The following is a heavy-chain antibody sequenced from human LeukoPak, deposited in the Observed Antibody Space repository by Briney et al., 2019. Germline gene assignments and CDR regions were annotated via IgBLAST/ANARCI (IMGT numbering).Heavy chain of an antibody. CDR1: GFTFSSYW. CDR2: IKQDGSEK. D-gene: IGHD1-26*01. Sequence: GGSLRLSCAASGFTFSSYWMSWVRQAPGKGLEWVANIKQDGSEKYYVDSVKGRFTISRDNAKNSLYLQMNSLRAEDTAVYYCAREGIVGATNRYYYYYYMDVWGKGTTVTVSS. V-gene: IGHV3-7*01. J-gene: IGHJ6*03. CDR3: AREGIVGATNRYYYYYYMDV.